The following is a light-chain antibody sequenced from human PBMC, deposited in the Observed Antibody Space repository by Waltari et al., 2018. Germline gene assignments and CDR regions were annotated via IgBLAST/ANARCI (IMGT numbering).Light chain of an antibody. CDR2: DAS. Sequence: EIVLTQSPGTLSLSPGERASLSCRASQSLSNNYVAWYQHKHGQAPRLLIFDASRRATGIPDRFSGSGSGTDFTLTISSLEPEDFAVYYCQKYGSTPRPFGGGTKVEIK. V-gene: IGKV3-20*01. J-gene: IGKJ4*01. CDR3: QKYGSTPRP. CDR1: QSLSNNY.